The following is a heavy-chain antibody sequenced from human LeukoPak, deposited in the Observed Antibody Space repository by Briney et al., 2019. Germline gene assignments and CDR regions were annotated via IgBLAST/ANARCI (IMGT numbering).Heavy chain of an antibody. D-gene: IGHD2-21*02. CDR2: ISGSGGST. V-gene: IGHV3-23*01. CDR3: ARDYFYCGGDCFVDY. CDR1: GFTFSSYV. Sequence: HPGGSLRLSCAASGFTFSSYVMSWVRQAPGKGLEWVSAISGSGGSTYYADSVKGRFTISRDNSKNTLYLQMNSLRAEDTAVYFCARDYFYCGGDCFVDYWGQGTLVTVSS. J-gene: IGHJ4*02.